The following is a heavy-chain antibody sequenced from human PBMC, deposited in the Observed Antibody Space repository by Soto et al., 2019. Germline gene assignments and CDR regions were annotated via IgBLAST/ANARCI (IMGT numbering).Heavy chain of an antibody. V-gene: IGHV5-51*01. CDR2: IYPGDSDT. D-gene: IGHD2-21*01. CDR3: ARDGDNSHFNWFDP. J-gene: IGHJ5*02. Sequence: KGLAWMGIIYPGDSDTRYSPSFQGHVTISADKSISTAYLQWSSLTAADTAVYFCARDGDNSHFNWFDPWGQGILVTVSS.